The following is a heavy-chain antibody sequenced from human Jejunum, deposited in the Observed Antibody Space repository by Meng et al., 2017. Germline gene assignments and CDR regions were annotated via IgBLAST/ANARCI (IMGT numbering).Heavy chain of an antibody. V-gene: IGHV3-30*04. D-gene: IGHD6-19*01. CDR1: GFTFSTDS. J-gene: IGHJ2*01. Sequence: QVQLVESGGDVVQPGSSLRLCGVASGFTFSTDSMHWVRQAPGKGLEWLAVISSNGKGKYYGDSVKGRFTTSRDNSRSTVCLQMNSLRAEDTAVYYCAREARLDYWYLDLWGRGTLVTVSS. CDR3: AREARLDYWYLDL. CDR2: ISSNGKGK.